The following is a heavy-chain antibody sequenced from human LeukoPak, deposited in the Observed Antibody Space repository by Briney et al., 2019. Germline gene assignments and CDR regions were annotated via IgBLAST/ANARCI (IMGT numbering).Heavy chain of an antibody. V-gene: IGHV3-23*01. CDR3: AKDLMTGRFLEWLLFMYDY. J-gene: IGHJ4*02. CDR2: VSGSGGST. D-gene: IGHD3-3*01. CDR1: GFTLSSYA. Sequence: GGSLRLSCAASGFTLSSYAMSWVRQAPGRGLEWGSAVSGSGGSTYYADSVKGRFTISRDNYKNTLYLQMNSLRAEDAAVYYCAKDLMTGRFLEWLLFMYDYWGQGTLVPVSS.